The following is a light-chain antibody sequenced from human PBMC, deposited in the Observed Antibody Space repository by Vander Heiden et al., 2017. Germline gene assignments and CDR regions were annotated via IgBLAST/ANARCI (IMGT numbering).Light chain of an antibody. Sequence: DIQMTQSPSSLSASVGDRVTITCLASQGISNSLNWYQQRPGKAPKLLIYDASKLETGVPSRFSGSGSGTHFTFTINSLQPEDLAVYYCQQDENLPLTFGGGTKVGIK. J-gene: IGKJ4*01. CDR3: QQDENLPLT. V-gene: IGKV1-33*01. CDR1: QGISNS. CDR2: DAS.